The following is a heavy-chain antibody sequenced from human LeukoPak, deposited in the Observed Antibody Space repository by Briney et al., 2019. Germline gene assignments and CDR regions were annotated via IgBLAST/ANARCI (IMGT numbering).Heavy chain of an antibody. D-gene: IGHD2-15*01. V-gene: IGHV1-18*04. J-gene: IGHJ4*02. CDR1: GCTFTSYG. CDR3: AYLGYCSGGSCLPTNY. Sequence: ASVKVSCKASGCTFTSYGISWVRQAPGQGLEWMGWISAYNGNTNYAQKLQGRVTMTTDTSTGTAYMELRSLRSDDTAVYYCAYLGYCSGGSCLPTNYWGQGTLVTVSS. CDR2: ISAYNGNT.